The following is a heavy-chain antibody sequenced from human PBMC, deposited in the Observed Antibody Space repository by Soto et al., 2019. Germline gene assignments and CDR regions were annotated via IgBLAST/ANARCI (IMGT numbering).Heavy chain of an antibody. V-gene: IGHV4-4*02. CDR3: ARDRAVSARGSFDY. CDR1: GGSVRSTNW. CDR2: IYHSGST. D-gene: IGHD6-19*01. J-gene: IGHJ4*02. Sequence: QVQLQESGPGLVEPSGTLSLTCAVSGGSVRSTNWWSWVRQPPGKGLEWIGEIYHSGSTYYNPSLKSRVTISVDKSKNQCSLRLSSVTAADTAVYFCARDRAVSARGSFDYWGQGTLVTVSS.